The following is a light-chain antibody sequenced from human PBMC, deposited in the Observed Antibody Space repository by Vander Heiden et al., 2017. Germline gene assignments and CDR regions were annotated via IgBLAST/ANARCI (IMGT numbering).Light chain of an antibody. CDR3: QQDADLPLN. V-gene: IGKV1-33*01. CDR2: DAS. CDR1: RDITNY. J-gene: IGKJ3*01. Sequence: DLQMTQSPSSLSASVGDSVTITCQTSRDITNYLNWYQQKPGKAPKLLISDASHLETGVPSRFSGSGSGKDFSLTISSLQPEDVATYYCQQDADLPLNFGHGTTVDVK.